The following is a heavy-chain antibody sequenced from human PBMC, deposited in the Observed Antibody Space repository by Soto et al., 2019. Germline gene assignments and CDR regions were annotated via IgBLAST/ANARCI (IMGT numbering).Heavy chain of an antibody. V-gene: IGHV4-4*07. J-gene: IGHJ4*02. D-gene: IGHD3-10*01. CDR2: IYSGGST. CDR3: ARGPGGFGDFSLDY. Sequence: QVQLQESGPGLVKPSETLSLSCGVSGGSTSQYYWSWIRQPAGKGLEWIGRIYSGGSTNYNPSLESRVTMSVDTSKNKFSLKLSSVTAADTAVYYCARGPGGFGDFSLDYWGQGTLVTVSS. CDR1: GGSTSQYY.